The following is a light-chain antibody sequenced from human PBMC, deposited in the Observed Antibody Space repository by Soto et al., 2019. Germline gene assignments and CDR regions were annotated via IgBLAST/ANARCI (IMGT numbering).Light chain of an antibody. V-gene: IGLV1-47*01. CDR3: AAWDDSLSGRGVV. CDR1: SSNIGSNY. CDR2: RNN. J-gene: IGLJ2*01. Sequence: QSVLTQPPSASGTPGQRVTISCSGSSSNIGSNYVSWYQQLPGTAPKLLIYRNNQRPSGVPDRFSGSKSGTSASLDISGLRSEDEADYYCAAWDDSLSGRGVVFGGGTKLTVL.